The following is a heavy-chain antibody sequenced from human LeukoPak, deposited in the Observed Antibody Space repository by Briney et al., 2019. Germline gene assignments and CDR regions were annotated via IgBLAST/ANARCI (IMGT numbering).Heavy chain of an antibody. V-gene: IGHV1-2*02. CDR2: INPDSGGT. J-gene: IGHJ4*02. CDR1: GYTFTDYY. CDR3: ARPFIETPSLGALDY. D-gene: IGHD4-23*01. Sequence: ASVKVSCKASGYTFTDYYMHWVRQAPGQGLERMGWINPDSGGTNYAQNFQGRVTMTRDTSISTAYMELSRLRSDDTAVYYCARPFIETPSLGALDYWGQGTLVTVSS.